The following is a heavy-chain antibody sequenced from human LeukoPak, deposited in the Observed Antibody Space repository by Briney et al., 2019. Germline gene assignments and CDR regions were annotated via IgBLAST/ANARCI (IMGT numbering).Heavy chain of an antibody. D-gene: IGHD1-26*01. CDR2: ISGSGGST. CDR3: AKVLNRELAILGYFDY. J-gene: IGHJ4*02. CDR1: GFTFSSYA. Sequence: PGGSLRLSCAASGFTFSSYAMSWVRQAPGKGLEWVSAISGSGGSTYYADSVKGRFTISRDNSKNTLYLQMNSLRAEDAAVYYCAKVLNRELAILGYFDYWGQGTLVTVSS. V-gene: IGHV3-23*01.